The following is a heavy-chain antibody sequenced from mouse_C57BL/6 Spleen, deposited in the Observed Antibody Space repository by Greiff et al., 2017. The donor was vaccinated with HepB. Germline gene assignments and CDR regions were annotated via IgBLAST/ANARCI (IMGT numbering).Heavy chain of an antibody. CDR3: ARTYYGSPYWYFDV. Sequence: VQLQQPGAELAKPGASVKLSCKASGYTFTSYWMHWVKQRPGQGLEWIGMIHPNSGSTNYNEKFKSKATLTVDKSSSTAYMQLSSLTSEDSAVYYCARTYYGSPYWYFDVWGTGTTVTVSS. D-gene: IGHD1-1*01. J-gene: IGHJ1*03. V-gene: IGHV1-64*01. CDR1: GYTFTSYW. CDR2: IHPNSGST.